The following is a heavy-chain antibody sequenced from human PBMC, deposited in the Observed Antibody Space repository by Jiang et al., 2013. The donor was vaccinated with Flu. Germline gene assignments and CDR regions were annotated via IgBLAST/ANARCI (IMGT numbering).Heavy chain of an antibody. Sequence: EVKKPGASVKVSCKASGYTFTSYAMHWVRQAPGQRLEWMGWINAGNGNTKYSQKFQGRVTITRDTSASTAYMELSSLRSEDTAVYYCASQYCSGGSCYFRFDYWGQGTLVTVSS. J-gene: IGHJ4*02. CDR1: GYTFTSYA. V-gene: IGHV1-3*01. CDR3: ASQYCSGGSCYFRFDY. CDR2: INAGNGNT. D-gene: IGHD2-15*01.